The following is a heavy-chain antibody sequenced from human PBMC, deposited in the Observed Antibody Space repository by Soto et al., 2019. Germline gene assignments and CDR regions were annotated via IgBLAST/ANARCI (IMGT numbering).Heavy chain of an antibody. CDR2: ISGSGGTT. J-gene: IGHJ5*02. V-gene: IGHV3-23*01. CDR1: GFTFSGYA. Sequence: EVQLLESGGGLVQPGGSLRLSCAASGFTFSGYAMSWVRQAPGKGLEWVSAISGSGGTTYYADSVKGRFTISRDSSKNTLYLQMNSLRAEDTAIYYCAKDRSSAGTTVRFDPWGQGTLVTVSS. D-gene: IGHD1-1*01. CDR3: AKDRSSAGTTVRFDP.